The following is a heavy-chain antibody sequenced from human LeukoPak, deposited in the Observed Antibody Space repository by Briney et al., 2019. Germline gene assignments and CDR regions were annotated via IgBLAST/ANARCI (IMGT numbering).Heavy chain of an antibody. CDR3: ARDQGSIVSY. CDR2: ISSFGSTI. CDR1: GFTFSTYS. D-gene: IGHD5/OR15-5a*01. Sequence: PGGSLRLSCAASGFTFSTYSMNWVRQAPGKGLEWVSYISSFGSTIYYADSVKGRFTISRDNAKNSLYLLMNSLRAEDTAVYYCARDQGSIVSYWGQGTLVTVSS. V-gene: IGHV3-48*01. J-gene: IGHJ4*02.